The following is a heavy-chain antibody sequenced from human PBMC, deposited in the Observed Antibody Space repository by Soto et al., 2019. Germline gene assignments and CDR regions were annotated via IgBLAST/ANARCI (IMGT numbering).Heavy chain of an antibody. V-gene: IGHV1-69*01. CDR2: IIPIFGTA. CDR1: GGTFSSYA. CDR3: ARDLTMIVVVINHYYYGMGV. J-gene: IGHJ6*02. D-gene: IGHD3-22*01. Sequence: QVQLVQSGAEVKKPGSSVKVSCKASGGTFSSYAISWVRQAPGQGLEWMGGIIPIFGTANYAQKFQGRVTITADEATSTAYMELSSLRSEDTAVYYCARDLTMIVVVINHYYYGMGVWGQGTTVTVSS.